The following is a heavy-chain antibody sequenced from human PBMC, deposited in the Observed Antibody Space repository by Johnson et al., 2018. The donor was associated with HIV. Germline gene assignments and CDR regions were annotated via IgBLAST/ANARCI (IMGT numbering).Heavy chain of an antibody. CDR2: IKTKTDGGTI. V-gene: IGHV3-15*01. Sequence: VQLVESGGGLVKPGGSLRLSCVASGFTFSSAWMGWVRQAPGKGLEWVGRIKTKTDGGTIDYNAPVKGRFSISRDDSKNTLYLQMNSLRAEDTAVYYCARGTPWDAFDIWGQGTMVTVSS. CDR3: ARGTPWDAFDI. J-gene: IGHJ3*02. CDR1: GFTFSSAW.